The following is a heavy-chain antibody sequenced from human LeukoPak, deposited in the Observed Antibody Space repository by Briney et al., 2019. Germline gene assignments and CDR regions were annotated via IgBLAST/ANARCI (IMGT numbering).Heavy chain of an antibody. CDR3: ARKSDTAMET. CDR1: GYTFTGHY. V-gene: IGHV1-2*02. Sequence: GASVKVSCKASGYTFTGHYIHWVRQAPGQGLEWMGWIDPNSGDTKYVEKFQGRVTMTRDTSFSTAYMALSSLRSDDTAMYYCARKSDTAMETWGQGTLVTVSS. J-gene: IGHJ4*02. D-gene: IGHD5-18*01. CDR2: IDPNSGDT.